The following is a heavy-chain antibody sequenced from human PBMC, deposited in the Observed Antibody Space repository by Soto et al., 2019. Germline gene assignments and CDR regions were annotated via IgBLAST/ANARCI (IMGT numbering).Heavy chain of an antibody. V-gene: IGHV3-74*01. Sequence: GRSFSLSFASSGFSFSHYWMHWVRQAPGKGLVWVSRISPDGRTTTYADSVKGRFTISRDNAKSTLYLQMNSLTVEDGAVYCCADSWLPTSYWGPGTLVTVSS. D-gene: IGHD3-10*01. CDR2: ISPDGRTT. J-gene: IGHJ4*02. CDR1: GFSFSHYW. CDR3: ADSWLPTSY.